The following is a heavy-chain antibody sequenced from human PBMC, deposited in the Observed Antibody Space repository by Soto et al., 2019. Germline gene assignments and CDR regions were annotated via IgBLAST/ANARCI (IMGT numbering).Heavy chain of an antibody. J-gene: IGHJ4*02. V-gene: IGHV1-69*01. Sequence: QVQLVQSGAEVKKPGSSVKVSCKASGGTFSSYAISWVRQAPGQGLEWMGGIIPIFGTANYAQKFQGRVTITADESTSTAYKELSSLRSEDTAVYYCAREMSYDILTHYYFDYWGQGTLVTVSS. CDR3: AREMSYDILTHYYFDY. CDR1: GGTFSSYA. D-gene: IGHD3-9*01. CDR2: IIPIFGTA.